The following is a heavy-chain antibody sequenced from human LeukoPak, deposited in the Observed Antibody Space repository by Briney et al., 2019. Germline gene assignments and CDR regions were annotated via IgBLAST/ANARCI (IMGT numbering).Heavy chain of an antibody. CDR1: GFTIDRYA. CDR3: VADADFDC. Sequence: GGSLRLSCEASGFTIDRYAMYWVRQAPGKGLEWVAGIAWNSVSIDYAGSVKGRFTVSRDNARNSLYLQMSSLRVEDTALYYYVADADFDCWGQGTPVTVSS. J-gene: IGHJ4*02. CDR2: IAWNSVSI. D-gene: IGHD6-25*01. V-gene: IGHV3-9*01.